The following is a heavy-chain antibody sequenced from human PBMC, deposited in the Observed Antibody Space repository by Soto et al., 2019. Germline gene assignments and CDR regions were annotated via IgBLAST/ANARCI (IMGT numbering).Heavy chain of an antibody. CDR2: ISSSSSYI. Sequence: GGSLRLSCAASGFTFSSYSMNWVRQAPGKGLEWVSSISSSSSYIYYADSVKGRFTISRDNAKNSLYLQMNSLRAEDTAVYYCARDQITMVRGVIYSGMDVWGQGTTVTVSS. D-gene: IGHD3-10*01. CDR3: ARDQITMVRGVIYSGMDV. CDR1: GFTFSSYS. J-gene: IGHJ6*02. V-gene: IGHV3-21*01.